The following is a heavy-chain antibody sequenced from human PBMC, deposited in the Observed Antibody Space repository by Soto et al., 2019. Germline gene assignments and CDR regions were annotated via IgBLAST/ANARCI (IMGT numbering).Heavy chain of an antibody. CDR1: GGSISSYY. Sequence: PSETLSLTCTVPGGSISSYYWTWIRQPTGKGLEWIGYIYYSGSTNYNPSLKSRVTISVDTSKNQFSLKLSSVTAADTAVYYCARGRTSPYYYYGMDVWGQGTTVT. V-gene: IGHV4-59*01. CDR3: ARGRTSPYYYYGMDV. D-gene: IGHD1-7*01. J-gene: IGHJ6*02. CDR2: IYYSGST.